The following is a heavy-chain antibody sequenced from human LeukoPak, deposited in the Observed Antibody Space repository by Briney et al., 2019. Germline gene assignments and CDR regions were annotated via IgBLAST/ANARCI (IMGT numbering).Heavy chain of an antibody. D-gene: IGHD3-9*01. CDR2: INHSGST. CDR3: ARGLRGPRAIYGY. J-gene: IGHJ4*02. Sequence: PSETLSLTCAVYGGSFSGYYWSWIRQPPGKGLEWIGEINHSGSTNYNPSLKSRVTISVDTSKNQFSLKLSSVTAADTAVYYCARGLRGPRAIYGYWGQGTLVTVSS. CDR1: GGSFSGYY. V-gene: IGHV4-34*01.